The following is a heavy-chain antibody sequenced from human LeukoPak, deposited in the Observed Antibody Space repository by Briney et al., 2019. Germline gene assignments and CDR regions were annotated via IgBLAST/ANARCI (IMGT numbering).Heavy chain of an antibody. CDR2: INGSGDAT. J-gene: IGHJ4*02. CDR1: GFIFSHYT. Sequence: GGSLRLSCAVSGFIFSHYTMTWVRQAPGKGLEWVSSINGSGDATKYADSVMGRFTISRDNSKNTLSLQMNSLRAEDTAVYYCAKSDCGSDGCKLLNYWGQGTLVTASS. D-gene: IGHD2-21*01. CDR3: AKSDCGSDGCKLLNY. V-gene: IGHV3-23*01.